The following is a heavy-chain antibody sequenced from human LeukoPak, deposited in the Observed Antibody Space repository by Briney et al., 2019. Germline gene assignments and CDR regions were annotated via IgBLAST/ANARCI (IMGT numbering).Heavy chain of an antibody. CDR3: ARDDAVADRLFDY. CDR2: ISYDGSNK. V-gene: IGHV3-30-3*01. J-gene: IGHJ4*02. D-gene: IGHD6-19*01. Sequence: PGGSLRLSCAASGFTFSTYAMHWVRQAPGKGLEWVAVISYDGSNKYYADSVKGRFTISRDNAKNSLYLQMNSLRAEDTAVYYCARDDAVADRLFDYWGQGTLVTVSS. CDR1: GFTFSTYA.